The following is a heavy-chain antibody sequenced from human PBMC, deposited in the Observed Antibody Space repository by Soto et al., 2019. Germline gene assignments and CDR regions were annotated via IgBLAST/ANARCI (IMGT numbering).Heavy chain of an antibody. CDR3: ARMRSDYYSSGLDY. Sequence: SGPTLVNPTETLTLTCTFSGFSLSTSGMRVSWIRQAPGKALEWLARIDWDEDRFYSTSLKTRLTISKDTSKNQVFLTMTKMDPVDTATYYCARMRSDYYSSGLDYWGQGILVTVSS. D-gene: IGHD3-22*01. CDR1: GFSLSTSGMR. J-gene: IGHJ4*02. CDR2: IDWDEDR. V-gene: IGHV2-70*04.